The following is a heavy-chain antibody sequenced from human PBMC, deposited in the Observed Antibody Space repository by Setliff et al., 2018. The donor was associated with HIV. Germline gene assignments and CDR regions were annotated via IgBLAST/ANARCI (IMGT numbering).Heavy chain of an antibody. D-gene: IGHD3-9*01. Sequence: SETLSLTCTVSGGSISNYYWSWIRQPPGKGLEWIGYIYTSGSTDYNPSLKSRVTISVDTSKNQFSLKLSSVTAADTAVYCCARGGVLRYFDWAYWGQGTLVTVSS. CDR3: ARGGVLRYFDWAY. V-gene: IGHV4-4*08. CDR2: IYTSGST. J-gene: IGHJ4*02. CDR1: GGSISNYY.